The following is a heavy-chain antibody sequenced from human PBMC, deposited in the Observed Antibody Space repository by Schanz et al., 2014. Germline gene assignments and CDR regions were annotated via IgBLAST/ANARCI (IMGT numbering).Heavy chain of an antibody. CDR1: GGTFSSYS. Sequence: QVQLVQSGAEVKKPGSSVKVSCKASGGTFSSYSISWVRQAPGQGLEWMGRIIPILGIANYAQKFQGRVTNTADKSTSTAYMDLTSLRSEDTAVYYCARDQSPYTNSSDVRYFDYWGQGSLXTVSS. J-gene: IGHJ4*02. V-gene: IGHV1-69*04. D-gene: IGHD6-6*01. CDR2: IIPILGIA. CDR3: ARDQSPYTNSSDVRYFDY.